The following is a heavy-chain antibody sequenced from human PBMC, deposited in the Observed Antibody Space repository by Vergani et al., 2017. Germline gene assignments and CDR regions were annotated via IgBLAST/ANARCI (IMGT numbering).Heavy chain of an antibody. J-gene: IGHJ4*02. V-gene: IGHV4-34*08. D-gene: IGHD6-13*01. CDR3: AIRSIAAAGTAQDY. CDR1: GFTFSDYY. Sequence: VQLVESGGGLVKPGGSLRLSCAASGFTFSDYYMSWIRQAPGKGLEWIGEINHSGSTNYNPSLKSRVTISVDTSKNQFSLKLSSVTAADTAVYYCAIRSIAAAGTAQDYWGQGTLVTVSS. CDR2: INHSGST.